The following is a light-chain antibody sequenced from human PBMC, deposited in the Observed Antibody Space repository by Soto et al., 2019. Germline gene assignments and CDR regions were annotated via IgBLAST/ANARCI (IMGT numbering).Light chain of an antibody. CDR3: TSYTGDDFTFV. CDR2: EVS. V-gene: IGLV2-8*01. J-gene: IGLJ1*01. Sequence: ALTQPPSASGSLGQSVTISCTGTSSDIGTYDYVSWYQQHPGRAPKLIIFEVSKRPLGVPDRFSGSKSGNTASLIVSGLQPDDEAEYHCTSYTGDDFTFVFGTGTKVTVL. CDR1: SSDIGTYDY.